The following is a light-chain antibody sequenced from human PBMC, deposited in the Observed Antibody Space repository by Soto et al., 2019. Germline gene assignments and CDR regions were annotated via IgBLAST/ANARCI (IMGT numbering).Light chain of an antibody. J-gene: IGKJ2*01. CDR3: QQSYSTPYT. V-gene: IGKV1-39*01. CDR2: AAS. CDR1: QRISSY. Sequence: DIQMTQSPSSLSASVEDRVTITWRASQRISSYLNWYQQKPGKAPKLLIYAASSLQSGVPSRFSGSGSGTNFTLTISSLQPEDFATYYCQQSYSTPYTFGQGTKLEIK.